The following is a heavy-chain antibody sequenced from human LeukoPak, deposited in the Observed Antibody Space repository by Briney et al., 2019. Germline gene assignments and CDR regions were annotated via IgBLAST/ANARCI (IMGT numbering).Heavy chain of an antibody. V-gene: IGHV4-39*01. CDR1: GGSISSSSYY. D-gene: IGHD2-15*01. CDR2: IYYSGST. J-gene: IGHJ4*02. CDR3: ASLVAYGYYDY. Sequence: SETLSLTCTVSGGSISSSSYYWGWIRQPPGKGLEWIGSIYYSGSTYYNPSLKSRVTISVDTSKNQFSLKLSSVTAADTAVYYCASLVAYGYYDYWGQGTLVTVSS.